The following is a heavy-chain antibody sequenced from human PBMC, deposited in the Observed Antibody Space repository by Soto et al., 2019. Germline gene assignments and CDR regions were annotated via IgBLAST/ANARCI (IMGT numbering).Heavy chain of an antibody. Sequence: EVQLVESGGGLVKPGGSLRLSCAASGFTFNNAWMNWVRQAPGKGLEWVGRIKTNNDGGATDYAALVKGRFTISRDDSKNTVYLEMNSLKTEDTAIYYCTYLGGPSPYWGQGTLVTVSS. J-gene: IGHJ4*02. D-gene: IGHD2-15*01. CDR2: IKTNNDGGAT. CDR3: TYLGGPSPY. CDR1: GFTFNNAW. V-gene: IGHV3-15*07.